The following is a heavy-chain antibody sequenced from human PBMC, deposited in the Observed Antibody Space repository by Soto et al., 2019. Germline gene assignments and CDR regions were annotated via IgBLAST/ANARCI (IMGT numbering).Heavy chain of an antibody. Sequence: EVQLVESGGGLVQPGGSLRLSCAASGFTFSNYWMHWVRQGPGKGLVWVARVKSDGSSTSYADSVKGRFTISRDNAKNTLYLQMNSLRVEDTAVYYCARDNWYSYWGQGTLVTVSS. CDR1: GFTFSNYW. J-gene: IGHJ4*02. D-gene: IGHD2-21*02. CDR3: ARDNWYSY. V-gene: IGHV3-74*01. CDR2: VKSDGSST.